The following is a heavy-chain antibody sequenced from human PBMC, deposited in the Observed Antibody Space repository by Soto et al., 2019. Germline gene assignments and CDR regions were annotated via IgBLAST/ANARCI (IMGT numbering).Heavy chain of an antibody. CDR3: ARAGLSDRGGPLDT. V-gene: IGHV4-61*01. D-gene: IGHD1-26*01. CDR2: IYFTGNT. Sequence: SETLSLTCTVSGGSVSSGSYFWSWMRQAPGKGLEWIGHIYFTGNTNYNPSLKSRVTMSVDTSKHQFSLNLSSVTAADTAAYSCARAGLSDRGGPLDTWGPGTLATVSS. CDR1: GGSVSSGSYF. J-gene: IGHJ5*02.